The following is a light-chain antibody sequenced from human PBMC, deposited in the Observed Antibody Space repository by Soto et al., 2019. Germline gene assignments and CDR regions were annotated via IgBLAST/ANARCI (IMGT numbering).Light chain of an antibody. CDR3: QQYGSSPQT. Sequence: EIVLTQSPGTLSLSPGERATLSCRASQSVSSSYLAWYQQKPGQAPRLLIYGASSRATGIPDRFSGSGSGTDVTLTISRLEPEDFAVYYCQQYGSSPQTFGQWTRLEIK. V-gene: IGKV3-20*01. CDR2: GAS. CDR1: QSVSSSY. J-gene: IGKJ5*01.